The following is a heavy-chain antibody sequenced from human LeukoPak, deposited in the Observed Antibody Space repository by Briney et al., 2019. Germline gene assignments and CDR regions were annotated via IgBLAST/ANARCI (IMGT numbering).Heavy chain of an antibody. J-gene: IGHJ4*02. D-gene: IGHD3-22*01. Sequence: GGSLRLSCAASGFTFSSYAMSWVRQAPGKGLEWVSAISGSGGSTYYADSVKGRFTISRDNSKNTLYLQMNILRAEDTAVYYCAKGGTMIVVVINFDYWGQGTLVTVSS. V-gene: IGHV3-23*01. CDR2: ISGSGGST. CDR3: AKGGTMIVVVINFDY. CDR1: GFTFSSYA.